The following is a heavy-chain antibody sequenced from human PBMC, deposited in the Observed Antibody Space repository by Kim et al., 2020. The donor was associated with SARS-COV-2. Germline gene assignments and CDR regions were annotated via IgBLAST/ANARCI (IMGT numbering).Heavy chain of an antibody. CDR3: AKAESPYSSYYYYMDV. CDR2: ISYDGSNK. D-gene: IGHD6-13*01. V-gene: IGHV3-30*18. J-gene: IGHJ6*03. Sequence: GGSLRLSCAASGFTFSSYGMHWVRQAPGKGLEWVAVISYDGSNKYYADSVKGRFTISRDNSKNTLYLQMNSLRAEDTAVYYCAKAESPYSSYYYYMDVWGKGTTVTVSS. CDR1: GFTFSSYG.